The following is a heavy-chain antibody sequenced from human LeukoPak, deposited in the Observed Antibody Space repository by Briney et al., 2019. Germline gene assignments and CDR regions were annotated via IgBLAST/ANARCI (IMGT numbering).Heavy chain of an antibody. D-gene: IGHD3-10*01. CDR1: GFTFSSYA. V-gene: IGHV3-23*01. J-gene: IGHJ6*03. Sequence: PGGSLRLSCAASGFTFSSYAMSWVRQAPGKGLEWVSGLTGSGGNTYYAYSVKGRFTISRDNSKNTLSLQMNSLRAEDAAVYYCVKFRGIQHYNYHMDVWGKGTTVTVSS. CDR3: VKFRGIQHYNYHMDV. CDR2: LTGSGGNT.